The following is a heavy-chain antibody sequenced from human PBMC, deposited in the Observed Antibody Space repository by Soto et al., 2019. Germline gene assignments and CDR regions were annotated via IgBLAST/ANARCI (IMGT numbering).Heavy chain of an antibody. Sequence: GGSLRLSCAASGFTFSSYGMHWVRQAPGKGLEWVAVIWYDGSNKYYADSVKGRFTISRDNSKNTLYLQMNSLRAEDTAVYYCAKELWRDIVVVPAAKSGGNYYYYGMDVWGQGTTVTVSS. CDR3: AKELWRDIVVVPAAKSGGNYYYYGMDV. J-gene: IGHJ6*02. CDR1: GFTFSSYG. D-gene: IGHD2-2*01. V-gene: IGHV3-30*02. CDR2: IWYDGSNK.